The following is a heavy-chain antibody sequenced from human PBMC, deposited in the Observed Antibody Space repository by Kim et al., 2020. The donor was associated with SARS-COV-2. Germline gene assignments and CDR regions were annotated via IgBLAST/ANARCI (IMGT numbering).Heavy chain of an antibody. V-gene: IGHV1-2*02. CDR3: ARDPGESGSYYDY. D-gene: IGHD1-26*01. CDR1: GYTFTGYY. Sequence: ASVKVSCKASGYTFTGYYMHWVRQAPGQGLEWMGWINPNSGGTNYAQKFQGRVTMTRDTSISTAYMELSRLRSDDTAVYYCARDPGESGSYYDYWGQGTLVTVSS. J-gene: IGHJ4*02. CDR2: INPNSGGT.